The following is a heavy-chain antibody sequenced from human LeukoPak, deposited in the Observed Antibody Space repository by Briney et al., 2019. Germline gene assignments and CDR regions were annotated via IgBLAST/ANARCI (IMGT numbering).Heavy chain of an antibody. D-gene: IGHD4-11*01. J-gene: IGHJ4*02. CDR1: GFTFSSYS. Sequence: GGSPTLSCAASGFTFSSYSMNWVRQAPGKGLEWVSSISSSSSYIFYADSVKGRFTISRDNAKNSLYLQMNSLRAEDAAVYYCARDSDYSIEPDSDYWGQGTLVTVSS. CDR3: ARDSDYSIEPDSDY. CDR2: ISSSSSYI. V-gene: IGHV3-21*01.